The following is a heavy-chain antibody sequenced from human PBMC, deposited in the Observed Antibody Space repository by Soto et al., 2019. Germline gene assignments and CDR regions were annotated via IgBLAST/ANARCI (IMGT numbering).Heavy chain of an antibody. D-gene: IGHD3-22*01. Sequence: TLSLTCAVSGGSINSGDYYWSWIRQPPGKGLEWIGNIYYSGGTYYNPSLKSRVTISVDTSKNQFSLKLTSVTAADTAVYYCARDVKYYYDRSGFYSRFDYWGPGTLVTVSS. V-gene: IGHV4-30-4*01. CDR3: ARDVKYYYDRSGFYSRFDY. CDR2: IYYSGGT. CDR1: GGSINSGDYY. J-gene: IGHJ4*02.